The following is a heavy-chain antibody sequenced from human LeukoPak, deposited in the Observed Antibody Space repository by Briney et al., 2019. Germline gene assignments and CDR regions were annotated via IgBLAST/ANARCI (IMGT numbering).Heavy chain of an antibody. Sequence: SETLSLTCAVYGGSFSGYYWSWIRQPPGKGLEWIGEINHSGSTNYNPSLKSRVTISVDTSKNQFSLKLSSVTAADTAVYYCARAAVDYYDSSGYYYAPYYFDYWGQGTLVTVSS. V-gene: IGHV4-34*01. CDR1: GGSFSGYY. D-gene: IGHD3-22*01. J-gene: IGHJ4*02. CDR3: ARAAVDYYDSSGYYYAPYYFDY. CDR2: INHSGST.